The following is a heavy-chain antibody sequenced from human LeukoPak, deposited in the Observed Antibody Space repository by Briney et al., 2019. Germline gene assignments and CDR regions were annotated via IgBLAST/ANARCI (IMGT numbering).Heavy chain of an antibody. CDR2: ISSSGSTI. CDR1: GFTFSDYY. V-gene: IGHV3-11*04. J-gene: IGHJ6*03. Sequence: PGGSLRLSCAASGFTFSDYYMSWTRQAPGKGLEWVSYISSSGSTIYYADSVKGRFTISRDNAKNSLYLQMNSLRAEDTAVYYCARCVVGATYYYYYYMDVWGKGTTVTVSS. CDR3: ARCVVGATYYYYYYMDV. D-gene: IGHD1-26*01.